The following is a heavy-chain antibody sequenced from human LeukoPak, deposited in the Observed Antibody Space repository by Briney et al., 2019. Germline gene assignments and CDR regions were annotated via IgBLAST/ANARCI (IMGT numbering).Heavy chain of an antibody. CDR2: IIPIFGTA. D-gene: IGHD4-11*01. J-gene: IGHJ4*02. CDR3: ATDRPYSNYRGYFDY. V-gene: IGHV1-69*06. CDR1: GGTFSSYA. Sequence: ASVKVSCKASGGTFSSYAISWVRQAPGQGLEWMGGIIPIFGTANYAQKFQGRVTMTEDTSTDTAYMELSSLRSEDTAVYYCATDRPYSNYRGYFDYWGQGTLVTVSS.